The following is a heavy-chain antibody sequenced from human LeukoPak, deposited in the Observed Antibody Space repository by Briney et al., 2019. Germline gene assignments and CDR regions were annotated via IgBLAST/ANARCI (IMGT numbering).Heavy chain of an antibody. CDR3: ARRYCSSTTCRGDFDY. CDR2: IYPGDSDT. D-gene: IGHD2-2*01. V-gene: IGHV5-51*01. J-gene: IGHJ4*02. CDR1: GYSFTTYW. Sequence: GESLKISCKGSGYSFTTYWIAWVRQMPGKGLKWVGIIYPGDSDTRYSPSFQGQVTISADKSINTAYLQWSSLKASDTAIYYCARRYCSSTTCRGDFDYWGQGTLVTVSS.